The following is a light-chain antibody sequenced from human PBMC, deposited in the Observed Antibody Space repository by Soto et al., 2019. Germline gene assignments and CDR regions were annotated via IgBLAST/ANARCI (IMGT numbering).Light chain of an antibody. CDR1: SSDVCGYNY. J-gene: IGLJ1*01. CDR2: DVS. V-gene: IGLV2-14*01. CDR3: SSYTTSNTRQIV. Sequence: SVLTQPAPVSGSPGQSITISCTGTSSDVCGYNYVSWYQQHPGKAPKFMIYDVSNRPSGVSNRFSGSKSGNTASLTISGLQAEDEADYYCSSYTTSNTRQIVFGTGTKVTVL.